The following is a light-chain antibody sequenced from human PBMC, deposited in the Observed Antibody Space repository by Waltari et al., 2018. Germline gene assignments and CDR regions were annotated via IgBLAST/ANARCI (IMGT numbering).Light chain of an antibody. Sequence: QSALTQPASVSGSPGQSITISCTGPSSDIGGYNYVSWYQQYPGKAPKLIIYDVSHRPSGISNRFSASKSGITASLTISGLLAEDEADYFCCSFTRTSTWVFGGGTKLTVL. CDR2: DVS. CDR1: SSDIGGYNY. V-gene: IGLV2-14*03. J-gene: IGLJ3*02. CDR3: CSFTRTSTWV.